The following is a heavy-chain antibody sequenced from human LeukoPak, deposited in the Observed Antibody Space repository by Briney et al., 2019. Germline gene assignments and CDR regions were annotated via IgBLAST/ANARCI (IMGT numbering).Heavy chain of an antibody. D-gene: IGHD3-10*02. CDR2: ISSSGSTM. CDR1: GFTFSSYE. J-gene: IGHJ6*04. CDR3: AELGITMIGGV. V-gene: IGHV3-48*03. Sequence: GGSLRLSCAASGFTFSSYEMNWVRQAPGRGLEWVSYISSSGSTMYYADSVKGRFTISRDNAKNSLYLQMNSLRAEDTAVYYCAELGITMIGGVWGKGTTVTISS.